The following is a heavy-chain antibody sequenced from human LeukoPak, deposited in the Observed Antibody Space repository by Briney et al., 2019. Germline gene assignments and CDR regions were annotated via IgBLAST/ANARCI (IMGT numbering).Heavy chain of an antibody. CDR1: GGTFSSYA. V-gene: IGHV1-8*02. Sequence: ASVKVSCKASGGTFSSYAISWVRQAPGQGLEWMGWMNPNSGNTGYAQKFQGRVTMTRNTSISTAYMELSSLRSEDTAVYYCARANLRGYSGYGLDCWGQGTLVTVSS. D-gene: IGHD5-12*01. J-gene: IGHJ4*02. CDR2: MNPNSGNT. CDR3: ARANLRGYSGYGLDC.